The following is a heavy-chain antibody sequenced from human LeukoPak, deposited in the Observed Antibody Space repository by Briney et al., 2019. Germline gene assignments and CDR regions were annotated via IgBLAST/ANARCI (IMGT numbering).Heavy chain of an antibody. Sequence: GGSLRLSCAASGFTFSSYGMHWVRQAPGKGLEWVSAISGSGGSTYYADSVKGRFTISRDNSKNTLYLQMNSLRAEDTAVYYCAKTPHGYNYVDYWGQGTLVTVSS. CDR3: AKTPHGYNYVDY. J-gene: IGHJ4*02. CDR1: GFTFSSYG. V-gene: IGHV3-23*01. CDR2: ISGSGGST. D-gene: IGHD5-24*01.